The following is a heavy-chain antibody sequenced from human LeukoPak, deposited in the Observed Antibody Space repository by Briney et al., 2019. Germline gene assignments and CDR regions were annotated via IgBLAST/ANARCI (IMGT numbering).Heavy chain of an antibody. D-gene: IGHD1-26*01. CDR3: ATVRVGATMIAFDI. V-gene: IGHV1-24*01. Sequence: ASVSVSCKVSGYTLTELSMHWVRQAPGKGLEWMGGFDPEDGETIYAQKFQGRVTMTEDTSTDTAYMELSSLRSEDTAVYYCATVRVGATMIAFDIWGQGTMVTVSS. CDR1: GYTLTELS. J-gene: IGHJ3*02. CDR2: FDPEDGET.